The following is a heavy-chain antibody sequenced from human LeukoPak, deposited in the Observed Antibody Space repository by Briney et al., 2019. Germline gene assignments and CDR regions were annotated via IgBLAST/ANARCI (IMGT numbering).Heavy chain of an antibody. V-gene: IGHV3-9*01. Sequence: PGRSLRLSCAASGFTFDDYAMHWVRQAPGKGLEWASGITWNTGSIGYADSVKGRFTVSRDNAKNSLYLQMNSLRADDTALYYCAKDRGGSYFDAFDIWGQGTLVTVSS. D-gene: IGHD1-26*01. CDR2: ITWNTGSI. CDR3: AKDRGGSYFDAFDI. J-gene: IGHJ3*02. CDR1: GFTFDDYA.